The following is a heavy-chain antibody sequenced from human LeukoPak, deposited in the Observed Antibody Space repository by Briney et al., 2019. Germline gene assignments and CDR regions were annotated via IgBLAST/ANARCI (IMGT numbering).Heavy chain of an antibody. D-gene: IGHD5-18*01. V-gene: IGHV1-69*04. CDR1: GGTFSSYA. CDR3: ASWDDTAMVTFDY. Sequence: GASVKVSCKASGGTFSSYAISWVRQAPGQGLEWMGRIIPILGIANYAQKFQGRVTITADKSTSTAYMELSSLRSEDTAVYYCASWDDTAMVTFDYWGQGTLVTVSS. J-gene: IGHJ4*02. CDR2: IIPILGIA.